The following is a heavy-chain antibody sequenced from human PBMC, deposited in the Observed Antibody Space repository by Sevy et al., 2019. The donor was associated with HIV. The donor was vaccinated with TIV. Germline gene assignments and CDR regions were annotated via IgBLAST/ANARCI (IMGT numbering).Heavy chain of an antibody. V-gene: IGHV3-48*02. CDR3: VSDTKFCVDY. Sequence: GGSLRLSCVASGFRFSDEPMNWVRQAPGKGLEWISNIRSDSSVMSYADTVRGRFTVSRDNARNSLSLQLNSLRDEDTAIYYCVSDTKFCVDYWGQGTLVTVSS. CDR2: IRSDSSVM. D-gene: IGHD3-9*01. CDR1: GFRFSDEP. J-gene: IGHJ4*02.